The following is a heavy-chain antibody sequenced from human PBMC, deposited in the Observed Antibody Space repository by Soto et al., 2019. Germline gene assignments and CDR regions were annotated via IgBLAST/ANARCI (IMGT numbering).Heavy chain of an antibody. Sequence: GGSLRLSCAASGFTFSSYAMSWVRQAPGKGLEWVSAISGSGGSTYYADSVKGRFTISRDNSKNTLYLQMNSLRAEDTAVYYCASLGEEYYYDSSGYRGHFDYWGQGTLVTVSS. CDR1: GFTFSSYA. CDR3: ASLGEEYYYDSSGYRGHFDY. V-gene: IGHV3-23*01. CDR2: ISGSGGST. D-gene: IGHD3-22*01. J-gene: IGHJ4*02.